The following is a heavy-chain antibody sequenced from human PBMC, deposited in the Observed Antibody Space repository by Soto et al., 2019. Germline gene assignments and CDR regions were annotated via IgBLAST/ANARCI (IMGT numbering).Heavy chain of an antibody. CDR3: ARDQRGNRCSGGSCYYDAFAI. D-gene: IGHD2-15*01. Sequence: SETLSLTCTVSDGSIVSGGYYWSWIRQHPGKGLEWIGYIYYSGSTYHNPSLKSRVTISVDTSKNQFSLKLSSVTAADTAVYYCARDQRGNRCSGGSCYYDAFAIWGKGTMVTVSS. CDR1: DGSIVSGGYY. J-gene: IGHJ3*02. CDR2: IYYSGST. V-gene: IGHV4-31*03.